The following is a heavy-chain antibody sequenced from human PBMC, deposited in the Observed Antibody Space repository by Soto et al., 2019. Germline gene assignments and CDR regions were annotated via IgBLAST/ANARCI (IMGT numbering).Heavy chain of an antibody. D-gene: IGHD3-22*01. J-gene: IGHJ4*02. CDR2: ISGSGVST. Sequence: EVELLESGGALVQPGGSLRLSCAASGFTFSSYAMSWVRQAPGKGLEWVSAISGSGVSTHYADSVKGRFTISRDNSKNTLYLQMNSPRADATAVSYCAKDYSYDSPGYKRFDYWGQGTLVTVSS. CDR1: GFTFSSYA. V-gene: IGHV3-23*01. CDR3: AKDYSYDSPGYKRFDY.